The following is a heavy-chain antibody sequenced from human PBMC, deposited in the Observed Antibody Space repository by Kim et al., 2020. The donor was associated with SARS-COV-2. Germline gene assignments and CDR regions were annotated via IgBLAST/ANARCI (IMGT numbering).Heavy chain of an antibody. CDR1: GDSLGSYF. CDR3: ARGFEMAVDR. V-gene: IGHV4-59*13. CDR2: IYYTGRT. J-gene: IGHJ4*02. Sequence: SETLSLTCSVSGDSLGSYFWTWIRQPPGKGLECIGYIYYTGRTKFNPSLKSRVSMSVDTSKNQFSLNLTSVNSADTAVYYCARGFEMAVDRWGQGTLVTV. D-gene: IGHD3-9*01.